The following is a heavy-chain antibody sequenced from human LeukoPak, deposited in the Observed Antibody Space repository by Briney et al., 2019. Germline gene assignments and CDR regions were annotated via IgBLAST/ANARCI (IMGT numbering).Heavy chain of an antibody. V-gene: IGHV3-23*01. D-gene: IGHD2-15*01. J-gene: IGHJ4*02. Sequence: GGSLRLSCAASGFTFSSYAMSWVRQAPGKGLEWVSTISGFGTTTYYADSVKGRFSISRDNSKNTLYLQMNSLRAEDTAIYYCAKHSDIVVIVAADYWGQGTLVTVSS. CDR2: ISGFGTTT. CDR3: AKHSDIVVIVAADY. CDR1: GFTFSSYA.